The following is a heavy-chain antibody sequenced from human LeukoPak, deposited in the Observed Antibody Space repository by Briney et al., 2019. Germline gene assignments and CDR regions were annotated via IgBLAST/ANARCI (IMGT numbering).Heavy chain of an antibody. CDR2: ISAYNGNT. J-gene: IGHJ3*02. CDR1: GYTFTSYG. CDR3: AREMGDIVVVPAAMDAFDI. Sequence: ASVKVSCKASGYTFTSYGISWVRQAPGQGLEWMGWISAYNGNTNYAQKLQGRVTMTTDTSTSTAYMELRSLRSDDTAVYYCAREMGDIVVVPAAMDAFDIWGQGTMVTVSS. D-gene: IGHD2-2*01. V-gene: IGHV1-18*01.